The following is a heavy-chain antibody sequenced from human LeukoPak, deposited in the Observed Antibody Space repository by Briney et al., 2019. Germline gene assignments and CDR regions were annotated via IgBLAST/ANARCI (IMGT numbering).Heavy chain of an antibody. J-gene: IGHJ4*02. CDR3: AKDRYYYDSSGYYYFDY. CDR2: FSGSGGST. CDR1: GFTFSSYG. Sequence: GRSLRLSCAASGFTFSSYGMSWVRQAPGKGLEWVSAFSGSGGSTYYADSVKGRFTISRDNSKNTLYLQMNSLGAEDTAVYYCAKDRYYYDSSGYYYFDYWGQGTLVTVSS. D-gene: IGHD3-22*01. V-gene: IGHV3-23*01.